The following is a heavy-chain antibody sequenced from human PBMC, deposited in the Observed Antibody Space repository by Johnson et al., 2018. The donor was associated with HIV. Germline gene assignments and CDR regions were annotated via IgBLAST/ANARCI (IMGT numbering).Heavy chain of an antibody. V-gene: IGHV3-30*02. CDR3: AKDLGGYKTDEWGTDYYEFWNSYPVQDPRVVVGTFDI. CDR1: GFTFSSYG. J-gene: IGHJ3*02. Sequence: QVQLVESGGGLVQPGGSLRLSCAASGFTFSSYGMHWVRQAPGKGLEWVAFIRYDGSNKYYGDSVKGRFTISRDNSKNTLYLQMTSLTSEDTAVYFCAKDLGGYKTDEWGTDYYEFWNSYPVQDPRVVVGTFDIWGHGTMVTVSS. CDR2: IRYDGSNK. D-gene: IGHD3-3*01.